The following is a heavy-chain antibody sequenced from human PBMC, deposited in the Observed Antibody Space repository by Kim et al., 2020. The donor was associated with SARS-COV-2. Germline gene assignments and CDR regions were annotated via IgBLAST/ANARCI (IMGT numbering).Heavy chain of an antibody. V-gene: IGHV3-23*01. CDR3: AEGVYFDY. Sequence: GGRTYYADSVKGRCTISRDNSKNTLYLQMNSLRAEDTAVYYCAEGVYFDYWGQGTLVTVSS. CDR2: GGRT. J-gene: IGHJ4*02.